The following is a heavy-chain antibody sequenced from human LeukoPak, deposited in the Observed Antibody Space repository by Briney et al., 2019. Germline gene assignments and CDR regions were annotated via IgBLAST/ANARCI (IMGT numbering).Heavy chain of an antibody. D-gene: IGHD3-22*01. CDR1: GGSFSGYY. CDR2: INHSGST. CDR3: ARERGGRYYDSSGYYPYYFDY. V-gene: IGHV4-34*01. Sequence: SETLSLTCAVYGGSFSGYYWSWIRQPPGKGLEWIGEINHSGSTNYNPSLKSRVTISVDTSKNQFSLKLSSVTAADTAVYYCARERGGRYYDSSGYYPYYFDYWGQGTLVTVSS. J-gene: IGHJ4*02.